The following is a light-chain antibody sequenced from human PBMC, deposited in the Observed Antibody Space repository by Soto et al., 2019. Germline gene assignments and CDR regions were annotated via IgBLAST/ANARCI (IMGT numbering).Light chain of an antibody. J-gene: IGLJ2*01. Sequence: QSALTQPASVSGSRGQSITISCTGTSSDVGGYNYVTWYQKHPSKAPQVIIYEVSNRPSGVSNRFSGSKSGNSASLSISGLQAEDEADYYCSSYTSTNTPVVFGGGTKVTVL. CDR2: EVS. CDR3: SSYTSTNTPVV. CDR1: SSDVGGYNY. V-gene: IGLV2-14*01.